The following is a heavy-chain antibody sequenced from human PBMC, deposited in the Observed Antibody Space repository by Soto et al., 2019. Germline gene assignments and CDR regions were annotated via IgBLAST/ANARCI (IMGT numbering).Heavy chain of an antibody. CDR3: AAARYCSGGSCYSFAFDI. V-gene: IGHV1-58*02. Sequence: ASVKVSCKASGFTFTSSAMQWVRQARGQRLEWIGWIVVGSGNTNYAQKFQERVTITRDMSTSTAYMELSSLRSEDTAVYYCAAARYCSGGSCYSFAFDIWGQGTMVTVSS. CDR2: IVVGSGNT. CDR1: GFTFTSSA. J-gene: IGHJ3*02. D-gene: IGHD2-15*01.